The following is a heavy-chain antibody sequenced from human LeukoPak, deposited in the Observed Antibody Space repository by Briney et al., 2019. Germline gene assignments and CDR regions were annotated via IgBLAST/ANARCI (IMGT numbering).Heavy chain of an antibody. D-gene: IGHD4-17*01. Sequence: SETLSLTCTVSGGSISSGNYYWSWIRQPAGKGLEWIGRIYSSGSTNYNPSLKSRVTISVDTSKNQFSLKLSSVTAADTAVYYCARTYGDSFDAFDYWGQGTLVTVSS. V-gene: IGHV4-61*02. J-gene: IGHJ4*02. CDR2: IYSSGST. CDR1: GGSISSGNYY. CDR3: ARTYGDSFDAFDY.